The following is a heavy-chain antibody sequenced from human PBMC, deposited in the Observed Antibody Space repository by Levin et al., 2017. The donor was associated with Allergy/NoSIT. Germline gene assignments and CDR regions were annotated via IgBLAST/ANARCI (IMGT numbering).Heavy chain of an antibody. CDR2: ISDSENT. J-gene: IGHJ6*03. V-gene: IGHV4-59*01. D-gene: IGHD2-15*01. CDR1: Y. Sequence: YWSWIRQPPGKGLEWIGDISDSENTNYNPALKSRVTISVDTSKNQFSLKVRSVTAADTAVYYCAKAARIKYCSGGDCSYYYYMDVWGKGTTVTVSS. CDR3: AKAARIKYCSGGDCSYYYYMDV.